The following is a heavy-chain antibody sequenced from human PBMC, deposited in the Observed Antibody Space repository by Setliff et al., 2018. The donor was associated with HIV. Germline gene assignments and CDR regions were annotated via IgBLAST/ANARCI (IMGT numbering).Heavy chain of an antibody. J-gene: IGHJ4*02. D-gene: IGHD3-10*01. CDR1: GGSISSGDYY. Sequence: NPSETLSLTCTVSGGSISSGDYYWSWIRQHPRKGLEWIGYIYYTGSTYYNPSLKSRVTISVDTSKNQFSLKLSSVTAADTAVYYCARAPFYYGSGSYQTFDYWGQGTLVTVS. CDR3: ARAPFYYGSGSYQTFDY. V-gene: IGHV4-31*03. CDR2: IYYTGST.